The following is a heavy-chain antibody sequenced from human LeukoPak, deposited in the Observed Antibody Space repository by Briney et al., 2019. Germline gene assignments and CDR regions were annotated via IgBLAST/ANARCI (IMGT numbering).Heavy chain of an antibody. J-gene: IGHJ4*02. CDR3: ARGQPWLPH. Sequence: ASVKVSCKSSGYSFTSYSITWVRQAPGQGLEWMGWINTNTENPTYAQGFTGRFVFSLDTSVSTAYLQISSLEADDTAVYYCARGQPWLPHWGQGSLVTVSS. D-gene: IGHD5-24*01. CDR2: INTNTENP. V-gene: IGHV7-4-1*02. CDR1: GYSFTSYS.